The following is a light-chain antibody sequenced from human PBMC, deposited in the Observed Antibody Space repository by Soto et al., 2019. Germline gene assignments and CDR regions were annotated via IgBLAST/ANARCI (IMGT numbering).Light chain of an antibody. CDR3: SSYTSSSTLYV. CDR1: RSDVGGNNY. CDR2: DVS. J-gene: IGLJ1*01. Sequence: QSALTQPASVSGSPGQSITISCTGTRSDVGGNNYVSWYQQHPGKAPKLMIYDVSNRPSGVSNRFSGSKSGNTASLTISGLQAEDEADYYCSSYTSSSTLYVFGTGTKVTVL. V-gene: IGLV2-14*01.